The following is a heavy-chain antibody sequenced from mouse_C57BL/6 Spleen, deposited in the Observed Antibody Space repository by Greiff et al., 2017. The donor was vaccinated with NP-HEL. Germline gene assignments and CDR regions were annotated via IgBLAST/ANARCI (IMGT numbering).Heavy chain of an antibody. Sequence: VQLQQSGAELVKPGASVKISCKASGYAFSSYWLNWVKQRPGKGLEWIGQIYPGDGETNYNGKFKGKATRTADKSSSTAYMHLSSLTSEDSAVYFCARVGYDYDFDYWSQGTTLTVSS. D-gene: IGHD2-4*01. CDR2: IYPGDGET. CDR3: ARVGYDYDFDY. V-gene: IGHV1-80*01. J-gene: IGHJ2*01. CDR1: GYAFSSYW.